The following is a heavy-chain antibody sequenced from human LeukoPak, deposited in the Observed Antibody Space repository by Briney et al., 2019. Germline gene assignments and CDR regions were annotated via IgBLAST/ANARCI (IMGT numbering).Heavy chain of an antibody. CDR3: AREVSRGEYYMDV. D-gene: IGHD3-10*01. CDR1: GYTFNGYY. J-gene: IGHJ6*03. Sequence: ASVKVSCKSSGYTFNGYYMHWVRQAPGQGLEWMGWINPNSGGTNYAQKFQGRVTMTRDTSISTAYMELSRLRSDDTAVYYCAREVSRGEYYMDVWGKGTTVTVSS. V-gene: IGHV1-2*02. CDR2: INPNSGGT.